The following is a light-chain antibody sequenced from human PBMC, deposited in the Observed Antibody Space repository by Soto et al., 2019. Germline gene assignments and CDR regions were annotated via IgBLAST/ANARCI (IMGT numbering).Light chain of an antibody. CDR2: DAS. CDR3: QQYNNWLRT. Sequence: EIVMTQSPATLSVSPGERATLSCRASQSISSNLAWYQQKPGQAPRLLIYDASTRATGIPARFSGSGFGTEFTLTISSLQSEDFAVYYCQQYNNWLRTFGQGTKVEIK. V-gene: IGKV3-15*01. J-gene: IGKJ1*01. CDR1: QSISSN.